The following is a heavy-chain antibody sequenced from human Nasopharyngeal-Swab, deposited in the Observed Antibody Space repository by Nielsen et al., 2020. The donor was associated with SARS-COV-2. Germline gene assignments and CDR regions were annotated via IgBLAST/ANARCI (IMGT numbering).Heavy chain of an antibody. J-gene: IGHJ6*03. D-gene: IGHD1-26*01. V-gene: IGHV1-69*13. CDR2: IIPIFGTA. CDR1: GGTFSSYA. Sequence: SVKVSCKASGGTFSSYAISWVRQAPGQGLEWMGGIIPIFGTANCAQKFQGRVTITADESTSTAYMELSSLRSEDTAVYYCAVGATGYYYMDVWGKGTTVTVSS. CDR3: AVGATGYYYMDV.